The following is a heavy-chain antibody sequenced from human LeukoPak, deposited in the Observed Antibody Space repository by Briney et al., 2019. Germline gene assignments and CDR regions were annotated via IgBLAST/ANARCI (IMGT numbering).Heavy chain of an antibody. D-gene: IGHD6-13*01. CDR2: INAGNGDT. CDR3: ARDLGSWYFDY. Sequence: ASVKVSCKASGYTFTSYAMHWVRQAPGQRLEWMGWINAGNGDTKYSQKFQGRVTITRDTSASTAYMELSSLRSEDTAVYYCARDLGSWYFDYWGQGTLVTVSS. CDR1: GYTFTSYA. V-gene: IGHV1-3*01. J-gene: IGHJ4*02.